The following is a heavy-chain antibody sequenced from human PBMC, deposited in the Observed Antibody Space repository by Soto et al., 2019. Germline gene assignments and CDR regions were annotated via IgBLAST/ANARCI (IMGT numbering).Heavy chain of an antibody. CDR2: VWYDGSNK. CDR3: ARDRYSSGWYDLDY. J-gene: IGHJ4*02. D-gene: IGHD6-19*01. CDR1: GFTFSSYG. Sequence: QVQLVESGGGVVQPGRSLRLSCAASGFTFSSYGMHWVRQAPGKGLEWVAVVWYDGSNKYYADSVKGRFTISRDNSKNTLYRQMNSLRADDTDVYYCARDRYSSGWYDLDYWGQGTLVIVSS. V-gene: IGHV3-33*01.